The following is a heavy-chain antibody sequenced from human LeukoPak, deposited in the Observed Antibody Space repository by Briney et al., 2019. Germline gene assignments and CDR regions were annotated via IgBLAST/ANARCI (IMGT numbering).Heavy chain of an antibody. Sequence: RTLSLSSAISRDSVSINSAGSNCIRHSPTRCLEWLVWTYVGSKWYNDYAVSVKSRITINPDTSKNQFSLQLNSVTPEDTAVYDCARGGLVRGTINSLIAFDIWGQGTTVTVSS. J-gene: IGHJ3*02. CDR2: TYVGSKWYN. CDR1: RDSVSINSAG. CDR3: ARGGLVRGTINSLIAFDI. D-gene: IGHD3/OR15-3a*01. V-gene: IGHV6-1*01.